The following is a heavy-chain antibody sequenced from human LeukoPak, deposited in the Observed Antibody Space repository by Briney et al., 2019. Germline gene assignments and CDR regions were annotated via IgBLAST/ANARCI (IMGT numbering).Heavy chain of an antibody. CDR1: GFTFDDYA. Sequence: PGRSLRLSCAASGFTFDDYAMHWVRQAPGKGLEWVDNIKKDGSETYYVDSVKGRFTISRDNAKNSLYLQMNSLRAEDTAMYYCARGRYSGTTYYFDYWGQGTLVTVSS. V-gene: IGHV3-7*03. D-gene: IGHD5-12*01. J-gene: IGHJ4*02. CDR3: ARGRYSGTTYYFDY. CDR2: IKKDGSET.